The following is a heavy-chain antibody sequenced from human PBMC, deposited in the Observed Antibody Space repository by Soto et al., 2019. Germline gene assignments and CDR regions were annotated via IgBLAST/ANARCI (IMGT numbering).Heavy chain of an antibody. CDR1: GGSISTHY. V-gene: IGHV4-59*11. D-gene: IGHD3-22*01. CDR2: VYYTGST. Sequence: PSETLSLTCTVSGGSISTHYWSWIRQPPEKGLEWIGFVYYTGSTNYNPSLGSRVTISVDSSKNQFSLKLTSVTAADTAVYYCARSRMLDSGSSYLYALDVWGQGTTVTVSS. J-gene: IGHJ6*02. CDR3: ARSRMLDSGSSYLYALDV.